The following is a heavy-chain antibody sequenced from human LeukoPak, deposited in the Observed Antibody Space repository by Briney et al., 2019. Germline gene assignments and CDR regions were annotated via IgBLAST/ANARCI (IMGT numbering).Heavy chain of an antibody. CDR3: ARGGYYGLGNDFRFDP. CDR1: GYTFTGYY. J-gene: IGHJ5*02. V-gene: IGHV1-2*02. D-gene: IGHD3-10*01. Sequence: ASVKVSCKASGYTFTGYYMHWVRQAPGQGLEWMGWINPNSGGTNYAQKFQGRVTMTRDTSISTVYMELSRLRSDDTAVYYCARGGYYGLGNDFRFDPWGQGTLVTVSS. CDR2: INPNSGGT.